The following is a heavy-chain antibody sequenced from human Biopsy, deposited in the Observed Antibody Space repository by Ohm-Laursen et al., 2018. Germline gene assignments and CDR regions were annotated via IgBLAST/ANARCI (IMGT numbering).Heavy chain of an antibody. CDR2: NIPILGTG. CDR1: GGTFSNYG. V-gene: IGHV1-69*06. Sequence: GASVKVSCKAPGGTFSNYGVNWVRQAPGQGLEWLGGNIPILGTGSYAQKFQDRVMVAADTSTSTATMELRSLRSDDTAVYYCATKLTGYFHHWGQGTLVIVSS. D-gene: IGHD3-9*01. J-gene: IGHJ1*01. CDR3: ATKLTGYFHH.